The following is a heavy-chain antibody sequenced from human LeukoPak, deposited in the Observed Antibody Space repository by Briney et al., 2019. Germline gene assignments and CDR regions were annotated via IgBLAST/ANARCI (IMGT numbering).Heavy chain of an antibody. Sequence: SETLSLTCAVYGGSFSGYYWSWIRQPPGKGLEWIGEINHSGGTNYNPSLKSRVTISVDTSKNQFSLKLSSVTAADTAVYYCARGPRAAMVRWFDPWGQGTLVTVSS. V-gene: IGHV4-34*01. CDR1: GGSFSGYY. CDR3: ARGPRAAMVRWFDP. J-gene: IGHJ5*02. CDR2: INHSGGT. D-gene: IGHD5-18*01.